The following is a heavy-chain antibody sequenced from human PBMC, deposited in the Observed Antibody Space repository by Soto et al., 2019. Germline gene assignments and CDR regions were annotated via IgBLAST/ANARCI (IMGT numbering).Heavy chain of an antibody. D-gene: IGHD1-26*01. CDR1: VGSCSGYY. J-gene: IGHJ4*02. CDR2: INHSGIT. Sequence: SETLSLTCAVSVGSCSGYYWSWIRQPPGKGLEWIGEINHSGITNYNPSLKSRVTISVDTSKNQFSLKLSSVTPADTAVYYCARDRRVGAYFDYWGQGTLVTVSS. V-gene: IGHV4-34*01. CDR3: ARDRRVGAYFDY.